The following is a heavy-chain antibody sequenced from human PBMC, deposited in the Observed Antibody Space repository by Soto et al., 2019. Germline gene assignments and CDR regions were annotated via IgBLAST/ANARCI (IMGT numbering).Heavy chain of an antibody. CDR3: ARDLFERNDY. D-gene: IGHD2-21*01. Sequence: SETLSLTCAVYGGSFSGYYWSWIRQPPGKGLEWIGEINHSGSTNYNPSLKSRVTISVDASKNQFSLKLSSVTAADTAVYYCARDLFERNDYWGQGTLVTVSS. V-gene: IGHV4-34*01. CDR1: GGSFSGYY. J-gene: IGHJ4*02. CDR2: INHSGST.